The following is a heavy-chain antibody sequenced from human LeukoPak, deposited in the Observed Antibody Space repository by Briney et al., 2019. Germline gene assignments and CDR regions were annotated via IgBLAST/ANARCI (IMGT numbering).Heavy chain of an antibody. V-gene: IGHV4-4*09. CDR1: GGSISSYY. J-gene: IGHJ6*03. Sequence: SETLSLTCTVSGGSISSYYWSWIRQPPGKGLEWIGYIYTSGSTNYNPTLKSRVTISVDTSKNQFSLKLSSMTAADTAVYYCARQNLSYYYYMDVWGKGTTVTVSS. CDR3: ARQNLSYYYYMDV. CDR2: IYTSGST.